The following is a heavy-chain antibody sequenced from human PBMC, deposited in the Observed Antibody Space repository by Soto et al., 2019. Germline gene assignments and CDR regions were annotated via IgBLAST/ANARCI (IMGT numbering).Heavy chain of an antibody. D-gene: IGHD3-10*01. J-gene: IGHJ6*02. CDR3: TTTIPLDGMDV. V-gene: IGHV3-73*01. CDR2: IRSKANSYAT. CDR1: GFTFSGSA. Sequence: EVQLVESGGGLVQPGGSLKLSCAASGFTFSGSAMHWVRQASAKGLEWVGRIRSKANSYATAYAASVKGRFTISRDDSKNTAYLQMNSLKTEDTAVYYCTTTIPLDGMDVWGQGTTVTVSS.